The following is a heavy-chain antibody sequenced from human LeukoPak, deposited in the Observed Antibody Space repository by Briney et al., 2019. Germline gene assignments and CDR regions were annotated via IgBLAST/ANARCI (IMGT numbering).Heavy chain of an antibody. CDR3: ARESLVTVTTDY. D-gene: IGHD4-11*01. CDR2: IYHSGST. J-gene: IGHJ4*02. V-gene: IGHV4-38-2*02. Sequence: SETLSLTCTVSGYSISSGYYWGWIRQPPGKGLEWIGSIYHSGSTYYNPSLKSRVIMSVDTSKNQFSLKLSSVTAADTAVYYCARESLVTVTTDYWGQGTLVTVSS. CDR1: GYSISSGYY.